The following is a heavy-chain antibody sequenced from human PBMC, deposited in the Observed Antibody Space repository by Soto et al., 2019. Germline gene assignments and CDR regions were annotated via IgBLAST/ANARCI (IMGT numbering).Heavy chain of an antibody. J-gene: IGHJ4*02. CDR2: ISWSTGSI. V-gene: IGHV3-9*01. CDR3: AKGVAAWGYFDY. D-gene: IGHD6-19*01. Sequence: EVQLVESGGGLVQPGRSLRLSCAAPGFTFDDYAMHWVRQAPGKGLEWVSGISWSTGSIGYADSVKGRFTISRDNAKNSLYLQMNSLRTEDTALYYCAKGVAAWGYFDYWGQGTLVTVSS. CDR1: GFTFDDYA.